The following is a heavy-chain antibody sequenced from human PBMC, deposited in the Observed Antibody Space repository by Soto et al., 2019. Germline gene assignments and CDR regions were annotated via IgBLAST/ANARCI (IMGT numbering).Heavy chain of an antibody. CDR2: IYYSGST. D-gene: IGHD1-26*01. J-gene: IGHJ4*02. CDR3: ARDQKARLGATKGGFDY. V-gene: IGHV4-30-4*01. Sequence: SETLSLTCTVSGGSISSGDYYWSWIRQPPGKGLEWIGYIYYSGSTYYNPSLKSRVTISVDTSKHRFSLKLSSVTAADTAVYYCARDQKARLGATKGGFDYWGQGTLVTVSS. CDR1: GGSISSGDYY.